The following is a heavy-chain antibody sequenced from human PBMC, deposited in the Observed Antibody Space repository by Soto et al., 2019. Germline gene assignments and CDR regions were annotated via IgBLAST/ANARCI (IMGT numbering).Heavy chain of an antibody. Sequence: QITLKESGPTLVKPTQTLTLTCTFSGFSLTTDGVGVDWIRQPPGKALEWLGLIYWNDEKRYRPSLQSRLTITKDTSRNPVVLTITNMDPVDTATYYCAHRTTVTSGINWGQGTLVTVSS. CDR2: IYWNDEK. CDR3: AHRTTVTSGIN. V-gene: IGHV2-5*01. CDR1: GFSLTTDGVG. J-gene: IGHJ4*02. D-gene: IGHD4-4*01.